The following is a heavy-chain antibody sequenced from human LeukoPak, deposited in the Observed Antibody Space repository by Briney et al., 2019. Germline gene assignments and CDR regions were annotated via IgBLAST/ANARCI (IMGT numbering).Heavy chain of an antibody. J-gene: IGHJ3*02. Sequence: ASVKVSCKASGGTFSSYAISWVRQAPGQGLEWMGGIIPIFGTANYAQKFQGRVTITADESTSTAYIELSSLRSEDTAVYYCARDLQQNDAFDIWGQGTMVTVSS. V-gene: IGHV1-69*13. CDR3: ARDLQQNDAFDI. CDR2: IIPIFGTA. CDR1: GGTFSSYA.